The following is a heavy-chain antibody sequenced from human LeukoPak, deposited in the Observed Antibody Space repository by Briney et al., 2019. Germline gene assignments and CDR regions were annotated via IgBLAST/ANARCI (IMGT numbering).Heavy chain of an antibody. CDR3: ATEMATMTPHDY. J-gene: IGHJ4*02. CDR2: ISYDGSNK. V-gene: IGHV3-30*03. D-gene: IGHD5-24*01. Sequence: GGSLRLSCAASGFTFSSYWMSWVRQAPGKGLEWVAVISYDGSNKYYADSVKGRFTISRDNSKNTLYLQMNSLRAEDTAVYYCATEMATMTPHDYWGQGTLVTVSS. CDR1: GFTFSSYW.